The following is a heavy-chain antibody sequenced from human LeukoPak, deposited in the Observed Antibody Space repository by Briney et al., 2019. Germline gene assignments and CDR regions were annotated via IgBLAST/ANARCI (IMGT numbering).Heavy chain of an antibody. Sequence: ASVNVSCKASGYTFTGYYIHWVRQAPGQGLEWMGRINPNSGGKNYAQKFQGRVIMNRDTSISTAYMELSRLRSDDTAVYYCARLRYCSSTTCYAEMYYFDYWGQGTPVTVSS. CDR2: INPNSGGK. J-gene: IGHJ4*02. CDR3: ARLRYCSSTTCYAEMYYFDY. CDR1: GYTFTGYY. D-gene: IGHD2-2*01. V-gene: IGHV1-2*06.